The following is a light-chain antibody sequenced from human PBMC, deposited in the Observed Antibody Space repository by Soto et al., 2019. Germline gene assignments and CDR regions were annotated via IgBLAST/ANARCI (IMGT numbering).Light chain of an antibody. Sequence: DIQMTQSPSSLSASVGDRVTITCRASQGISNYLAWNQQKPGKVPKLLIYAASTLQSGVQSRSSGSGSGTDFTLTISSLQPEDVATYYCQKYNSASWTFGQGTKVEIK. V-gene: IGKV1-27*01. CDR2: AAS. CDR1: QGISNY. CDR3: QKYNSASWT. J-gene: IGKJ1*01.